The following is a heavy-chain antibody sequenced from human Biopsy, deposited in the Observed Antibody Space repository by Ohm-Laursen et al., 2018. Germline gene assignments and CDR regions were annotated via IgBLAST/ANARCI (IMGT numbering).Heavy chain of an antibody. CDR3: VRGVDYYDPYHYYALDV. V-gene: IGHV4-59*07. D-gene: IGHD3-22*01. CDR1: DGSIDNYH. CDR2: ITYRGST. J-gene: IGHJ6*02. Sequence: SDTLSLTCNVSDGSIDNYHWTWIRQAPGKTLEWIGSITYRGSTYYNPSLKSRVTVSIRTSRNQFSLKLTSVTAADTAVYYCVRGVDYYDPYHYYALDVWGQGTTVTVSS.